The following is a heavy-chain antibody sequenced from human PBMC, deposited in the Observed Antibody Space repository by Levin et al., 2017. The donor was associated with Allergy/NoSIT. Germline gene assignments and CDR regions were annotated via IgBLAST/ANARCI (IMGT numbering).Heavy chain of an antibody. D-gene: IGHD6-6*01. J-gene: IGHJ5*02. CDR2: IYYSGST. Sequence: PSETLSLTCTVSGGSISSYYWSWIRQPPGKGLEWIGYIYYSGSTNYNPSLKSRVTISVDTSKNQFSLKLSSVTAAVTAVYCCARGLPLVRRDRGAGWFDPWGQGTLVTVSS. CDR3: ARGLPLVRRDRGAGWFDP. CDR1: GGSISSYY. V-gene: IGHV4-59*12.